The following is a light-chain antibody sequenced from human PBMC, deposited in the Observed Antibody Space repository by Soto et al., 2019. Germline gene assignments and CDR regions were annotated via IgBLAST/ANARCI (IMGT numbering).Light chain of an antibody. J-gene: IGKJ1*01. CDR2: GAS. Sequence: EIVMTQSPATLSLSPGERATLSCRASQSITSKLAWYQQKPGQAPRLLIYGASTRATGIPARFSGSGSGTEFTLTISSLEAEDFAVYYCQQYYNWPPWTFGQGTKVEI. CDR3: QQYYNWPPWT. CDR1: QSITSK. V-gene: IGKV3-15*01.